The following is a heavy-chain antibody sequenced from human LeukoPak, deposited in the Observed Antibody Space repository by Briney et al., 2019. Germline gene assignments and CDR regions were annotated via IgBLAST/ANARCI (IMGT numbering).Heavy chain of an antibody. CDR2: ISSSSSTI. J-gene: IGHJ6*02. CDR1: GFTFSSYS. Sequence: QAGESLRLSCAASGFTFSSYSMNWVRQAPGKGLEWVSHISSSSSTIYYADSVKGRFTISRDNAKNSLYLQMNSLRAEDTAVYYCGRVLGDWGFYYYPMDVWGQGTTVTVSS. CDR3: GRVLGDWGFYYYPMDV. D-gene: IGHD7-27*01. V-gene: IGHV3-48*04.